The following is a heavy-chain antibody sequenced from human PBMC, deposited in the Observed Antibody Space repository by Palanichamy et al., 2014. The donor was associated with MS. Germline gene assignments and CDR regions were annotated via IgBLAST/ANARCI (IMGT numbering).Heavy chain of an antibody. Sequence: VQLVQSGAEVKKTWGLSEGLLQGFWLHLYQLWYQLGATGPGQGLEWMGWISAYNGNTNYAQKLQGRVTMTTDTSTSTAYMELRSLRSDDTAVYYCARGGATYYYDSSGYMDIWGQGTMVTVSS. CDR3: ARGGATYYYDSSGYMDI. CDR1: LHLYQLW. J-gene: IGHJ3*02. CDR2: ISAYNGNT. D-gene: IGHD3-22*01. V-gene: IGHV1-18*01.